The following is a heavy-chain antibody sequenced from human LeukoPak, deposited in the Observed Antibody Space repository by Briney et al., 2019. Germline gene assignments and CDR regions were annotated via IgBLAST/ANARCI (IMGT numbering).Heavy chain of an antibody. D-gene: IGHD3-22*01. CDR3: ARVFYDSSGYYYDLDY. V-gene: IGHV1-18*01. CDR2: ISAYNGNT. J-gene: IGHJ4*02. Sequence: ASVTVSCKASGYTFTSYGNSCVRQAPGQGLEWMGWISAYNGNTNYAQKLQGGVTMTTDTSTSTAYMELMSLRFDDTAVYYCARVFYDSSGYYYDLDYWGQGTLVTVSS. CDR1: GYTFTSYG.